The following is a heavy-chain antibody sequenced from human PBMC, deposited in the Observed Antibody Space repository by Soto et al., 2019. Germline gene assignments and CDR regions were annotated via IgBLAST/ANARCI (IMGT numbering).Heavy chain of an antibody. Sequence: GGSLRLSCEASGFTFSTYGMHWVRQAPGKGLEWVAIIWNDGSNEYYADSVKGRFTISRDNSKNTLYLQLRNLRAEDSAVYFCARDQTDSGGYSDSWGQGTPVTVSS. V-gene: IGHV3-33*01. CDR2: IWNDGSNE. D-gene: IGHD3-22*01. CDR1: GFTFSTYG. CDR3: ARDQTDSGGYSDS. J-gene: IGHJ4*02.